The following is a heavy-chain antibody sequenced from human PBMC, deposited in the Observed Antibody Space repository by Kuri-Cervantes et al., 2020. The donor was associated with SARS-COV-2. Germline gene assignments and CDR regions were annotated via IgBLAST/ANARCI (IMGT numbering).Heavy chain of an antibody. CDR3: AKVGFPELERLYYYGMDV. D-gene: IGHD1-1*01. J-gene: IGHJ6*02. V-gene: IGHV3-30*18. Sequence: GESLKISCVASEFNFSTTDMHWVRQAPGKGLEWVTFISSNGKNKKCMASGKGRFTNSRDNSKNTLYLQMNSLRAEETAVYYCAKVGFPELERLYYYGMDVWGQGTTVTVSS. CDR1: EFNFSTTD. CDR2: ISSNGKNK.